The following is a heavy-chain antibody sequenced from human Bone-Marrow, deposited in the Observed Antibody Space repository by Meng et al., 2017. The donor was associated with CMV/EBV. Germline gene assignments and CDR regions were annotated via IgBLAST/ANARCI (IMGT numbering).Heavy chain of an antibody. CDR1: GGSFSGYY. Sequence: GSLRLSCAVYGGSFSGYYWSWIRQPPGKGLEWIGEINHSGSTNYNPSLKSRVTISVDTSKNQFSLKLSSVTAADTAVYYCARYYDFWSGYKNNWFDPWGQGPLVTVSS. J-gene: IGHJ5*02. CDR3: ARYYDFWSGYKNNWFDP. D-gene: IGHD3-3*01. CDR2: INHSGST. V-gene: IGHV4-34*01.